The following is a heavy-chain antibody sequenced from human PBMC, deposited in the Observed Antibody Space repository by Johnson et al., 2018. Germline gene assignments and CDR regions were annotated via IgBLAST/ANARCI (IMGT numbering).Heavy chain of an antibody. CDR1: GFTLSDYA. Sequence: VQLVESGGGVVQPGSSLRLSCAASGFTLSDYAMQWVRQAPGEGLEWVAVISADGNNKHYADSVKGRFPISRLHAKNSLDLQMNSLRSEDMAVYYWARGGSHPGYSSSWDDGSYYYYYGMDVWGQGTTVTVSS. V-gene: IGHV3-30-3*01. J-gene: IGHJ6*02. CDR2: ISADGNNK. CDR3: ARGGSHPGYSSSWDDGSYYYYYGMDV. D-gene: IGHD6-13*01.